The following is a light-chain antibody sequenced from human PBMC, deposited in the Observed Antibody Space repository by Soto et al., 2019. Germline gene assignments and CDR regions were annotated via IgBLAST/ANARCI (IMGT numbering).Light chain of an antibody. CDR3: QQYGGSTRT. J-gene: IGKJ1*01. CDR2: GAS. V-gene: IGKV3-20*01. CDR1: QSVGGTF. Sequence: EIVLTQSPGTLSLSPGEGATLSCTASQSVGGTFLAWYQQKGGQAPRLLIHGASNRATGIPDRFSGSGSGTDFTLTISRLEPEDFADYYCQQYGGSTRTFGQGTTVEV.